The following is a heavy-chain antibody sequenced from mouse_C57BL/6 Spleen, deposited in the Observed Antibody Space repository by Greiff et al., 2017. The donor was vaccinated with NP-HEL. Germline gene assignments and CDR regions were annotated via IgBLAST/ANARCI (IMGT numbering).Heavy chain of an antibody. J-gene: IGHJ2*01. CDR1: GFTFSSYA. CDR3: ARDWEHYGSRFVY. Sequence: EVKLMESGGGLVKPGGSLKLPCAASGFTFSSYAMSWVRQTPEKRLERAATISDGGSYTYYPDNVKGRFTISRDNAKNNLNLQMSHLKPEDTAMYYCARDWEHYGSRFVYWGQGTTLTVSS. CDR2: ISDGGSYT. D-gene: IGHD1-1*01. V-gene: IGHV5-4*01.